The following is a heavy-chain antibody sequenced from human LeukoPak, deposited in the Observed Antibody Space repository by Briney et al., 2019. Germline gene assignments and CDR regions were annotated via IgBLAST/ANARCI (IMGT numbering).Heavy chain of an antibody. CDR2: ISGTGSVI. Sequence: GGSLRLSCSTSGFDFGENYMAWIRQTPGKGLEWISSISGTGSVIYYTDSVKGRFTMSRDNAKKSVPLHMNNLRADDTATHHCARVSLRAALTYWFDTWGQGTLVTVSS. V-gene: IGHV3-11*01. CDR3: ARVSLRAALTYWFDT. J-gene: IGHJ5*02. D-gene: IGHD4-17*01. CDR1: GFDFGENY.